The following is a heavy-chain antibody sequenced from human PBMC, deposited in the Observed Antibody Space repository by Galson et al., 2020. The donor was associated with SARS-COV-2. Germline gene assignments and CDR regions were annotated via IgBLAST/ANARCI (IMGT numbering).Heavy chain of an antibody. CDR3: ARNLYSNYQWGMDV. CDR1: GFTVSSNY. D-gene: IGHD4-4*01. Sequence: GGSLRLSCAASGFTVSSNYMSWVRQAPGKGLEWVSVIYSGGSTYYADSVKGRFTISRDNSKNTLYLQMNSLGAEDTAVYYCARNLYSNYQWGMDVWGQGTTVTVSS. V-gene: IGHV3-66*02. J-gene: IGHJ6*02. CDR2: IYSGGST.